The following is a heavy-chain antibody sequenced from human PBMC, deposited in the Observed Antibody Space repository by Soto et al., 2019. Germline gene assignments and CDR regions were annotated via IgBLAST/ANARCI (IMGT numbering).Heavy chain of an antibody. CDR3: ARDTNPYYYYYGMDV. CDR2: ISYDGSNK. V-gene: IGHV3-30-3*01. J-gene: IGHJ6*02. D-gene: IGHD3-3*01. Sequence: QVQLVESGGGVVQPGRSLRLSCAASGFTFSSYAVHWVRQAPGKGLEWVAVISYDGSNKYYADSVKGRFTISRDNSKNTMYLQINSLRAEDTAVYYCARDTNPYYYYYGMDVWGQGTTVTVSS. CDR1: GFTFSSYA.